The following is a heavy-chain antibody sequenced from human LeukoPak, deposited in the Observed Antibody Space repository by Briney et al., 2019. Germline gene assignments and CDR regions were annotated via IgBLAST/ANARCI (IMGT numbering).Heavy chain of an antibody. J-gene: IGHJ3*01. V-gene: IGHV3-7*01. CDR2: IRYDGGQT. CDR1: GFSFNSEW. CDR3: ARYNDIAVGVSLDV. Sequence: GGSLRLSCTASGFSFNSEWVVWVRQAPGQGLEWVATIRYDGGQTMYLDSVRGRFTISRDKARSSVYLQMNSLRVEDTAVYYCARYNDIAVGVSLDVWGQRTKVSVSS. D-gene: IGHD2-15*01.